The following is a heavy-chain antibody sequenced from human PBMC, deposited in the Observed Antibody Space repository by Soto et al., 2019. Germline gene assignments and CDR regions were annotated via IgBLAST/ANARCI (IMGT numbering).Heavy chain of an antibody. V-gene: IGHV4-34*01. Sequence: QVQLQQWGAGLLKPSETLSLTCAVYGGSFSGYYWSWIRQPPGKGMEWMGEINHSGSTNYNPSLKSRVTISVDTPKNHFSLNLSFVTAADTAVYYCARLKVRYFDWSSPGYYYYGMDVWGQGTTVTVSS. J-gene: IGHJ6*02. CDR2: INHSGST. CDR3: ARLKVRYFDWSSPGYYYYGMDV. CDR1: GGSFSGYY. D-gene: IGHD3-9*01.